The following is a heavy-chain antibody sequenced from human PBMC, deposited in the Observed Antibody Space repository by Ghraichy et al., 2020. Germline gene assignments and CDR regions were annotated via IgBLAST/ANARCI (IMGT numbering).Heavy chain of an antibody. Sequence: GGSLRLSCAASGFTFSSLELNWVRQAPGKGLEWISYISGSGSTVYYADSVKGRFTISRDNAKNSLYLQMNSLRAEDTAVYYCARDRKTTETTAFDYWGQGTLVTVSS. J-gene: IGHJ4*02. CDR2: ISGSGSTV. D-gene: IGHD1-7*01. V-gene: IGHV3-48*03. CDR3: ARDRKTTETTAFDY. CDR1: GFTFSSLE.